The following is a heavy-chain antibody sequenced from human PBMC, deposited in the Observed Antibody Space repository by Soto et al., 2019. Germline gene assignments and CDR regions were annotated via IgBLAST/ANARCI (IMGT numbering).Heavy chain of an antibody. CDR1: SGSITSYNY. V-gene: IGHV4-4*02. CDR2: ISLAGKT. CDR3: ARQSSLAKDV. J-gene: IGHJ6*04. Sequence: QVQLQESGPGLVKPSGTLSLTCAVSSGSITSYNYWSWVRQPPGKVLECIGQISLAGKTDYNSNLNSQFTISIDISKNQLSLKLGSVTPADTAVYFCARQSSLAKDVCGEGTTVIVSS.